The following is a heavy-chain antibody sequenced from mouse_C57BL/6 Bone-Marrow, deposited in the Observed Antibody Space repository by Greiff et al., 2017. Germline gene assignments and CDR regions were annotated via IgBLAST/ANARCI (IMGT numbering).Heavy chain of an antibody. CDR3: ARPPHYGNYPWFAY. CDR2: IYPRSGNT. Sequence: VKLQESGAELARPGASVKLSCKASGYTFTSYGISWVKQRTGQGLEWIGEIYPRSGNTYYNEKFKGKAKLTADKSSRTAYMELRSLTSEDSAVYFCARPPHYGNYPWFAYWGQGTLVTVSA. CDR1: GYTFTSYG. D-gene: IGHD2-1*01. V-gene: IGHV1-81*01. J-gene: IGHJ3*01.